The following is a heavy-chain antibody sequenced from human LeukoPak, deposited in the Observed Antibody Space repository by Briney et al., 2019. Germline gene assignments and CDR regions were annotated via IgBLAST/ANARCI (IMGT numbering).Heavy chain of an antibody. D-gene: IGHD1-14*01. V-gene: IGHV4-39*01. CDR2: IYYSGST. Sequence: SETLSLNCTVSGGSISTHNYYWGWIRQPPGKGLEWIGSIYYSGSTFYNPSLKSRLTISVDTSRNQFSLKLNSVTAADTAVYYSARNQTTAHQMRQRAFDIWGQGTLVTVSS. J-gene: IGHJ3*02. CDR3: ARNQTTAHQMRQRAFDI. CDR1: GGSISTHNYY.